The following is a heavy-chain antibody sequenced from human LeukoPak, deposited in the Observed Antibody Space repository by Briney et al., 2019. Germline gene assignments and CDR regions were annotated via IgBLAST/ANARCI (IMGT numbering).Heavy chain of an antibody. V-gene: IGHV3-23*01. CDR2: ISGSGGST. CDR3: ARDCSTTSCTNWGY. J-gene: IGHJ4*02. Sequence: GGSLRLSCAASGFTFSSYAMSWVRQAPGKGLEWVSAISGSGGSTYYADSVKGRFTISRDNSKNTLYLQMNSLRAEDTAVYYCARDCSTTSCTNWGYWGQGALVTVSS. CDR1: GFTFSSYA. D-gene: IGHD2-2*01.